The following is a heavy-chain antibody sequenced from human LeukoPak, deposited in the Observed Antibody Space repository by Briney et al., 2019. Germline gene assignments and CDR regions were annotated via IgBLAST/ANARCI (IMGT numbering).Heavy chain of an antibody. CDR3: AYGSGSFDY. V-gene: IGHV4-34*01. CDR2: INHSGST. CDR1: GGSFSGYY. D-gene: IGHD3-10*01. J-gene: IGHJ4*02. Sequence: SETLSLTCAVYGGSFSGYYWSWIRQPPGKGLEWIGEINHSGSTNYNPSLKSRVAISVDTSKNQFSLKLSSVTAADTAVYYCAYGSGSFDYWGQGTLVTVSS.